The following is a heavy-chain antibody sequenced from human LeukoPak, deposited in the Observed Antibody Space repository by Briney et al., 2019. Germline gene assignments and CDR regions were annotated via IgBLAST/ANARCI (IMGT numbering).Heavy chain of an antibody. J-gene: IGHJ4*02. CDR1: GGSISNYY. CDR3: ARDGGYGSGSAL. CDR2: IYYDGNT. V-gene: IGHV4-59*01. D-gene: IGHD3-10*01. Sequence: SETLSLPCTVSGGSISNYYWTWIRQPPGKGLEWIGSIYYDGNTNYNPSLKSRVTISLDTPKNQFSLKLTSVTAADTAVYYCARDGGYGSGSALWGQGTLITVSS.